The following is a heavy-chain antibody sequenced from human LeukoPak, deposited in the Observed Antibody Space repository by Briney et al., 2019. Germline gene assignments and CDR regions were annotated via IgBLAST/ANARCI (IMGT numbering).Heavy chain of an antibody. J-gene: IGHJ4*02. CDR1: GFTFSSYW. Sequence: GGSLRLSCVASGFTFSSYWMNWVRQAPGKGLEWVANIKQDGSEKYYVDSVKGRFTISRDNAKNSLYLQMNSLRAEDTAVYYCARTYGSGSLDYGGQGTLVTVSS. D-gene: IGHD2-15*01. V-gene: IGHV3-7*01. CDR3: ARTYGSGSLDY. CDR2: IKQDGSEK.